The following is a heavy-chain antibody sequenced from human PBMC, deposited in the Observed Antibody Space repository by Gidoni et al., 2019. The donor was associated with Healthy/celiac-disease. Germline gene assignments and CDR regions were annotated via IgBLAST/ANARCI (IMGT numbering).Heavy chain of an antibody. CDR3: ARDIPIAVAGTEDAFDI. D-gene: IGHD6-19*01. J-gene: IGHJ3*02. Sequence: QVQLVHSGAEGKKPGSSVKVSCKASGGTFSSYAISWVRQAPGQGLEWMGGIIPIFGTANYAQKCQGRVTITADKSTSTAYMELSSLRSEDTAVYYCARDIPIAVAGTEDAFDIWGQGTMVTVSS. CDR1: GGTFSSYA. V-gene: IGHV1-69*06. CDR2: IIPIFGTA.